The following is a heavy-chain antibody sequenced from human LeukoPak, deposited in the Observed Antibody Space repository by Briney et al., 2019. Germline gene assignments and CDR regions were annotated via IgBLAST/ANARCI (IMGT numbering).Heavy chain of an antibody. V-gene: IGHV4-59*01. D-gene: IGHD3-22*01. CDR2: IYYSGST. J-gene: IGHJ6*02. Sequence: PSETLSLTCTVSGGSISNYYWSWIRQPPGKGLEWIGYIYYSGSTNYNPSLKSRVTISVDTSKNRFSLNLSSVTAADTAMYYCARDRSPEGYYDSSHWDYYHGMDVWGQGTTVTVSS. CDR3: ARDRSPEGYYDSSHWDYYHGMDV. CDR1: GGSISNYY.